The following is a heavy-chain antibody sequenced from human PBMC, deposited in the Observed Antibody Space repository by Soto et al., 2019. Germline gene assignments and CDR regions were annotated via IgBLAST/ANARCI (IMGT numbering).Heavy chain of an antibody. Sequence: PGGSVRLSCAASGFTFSSYWMHWVRQAPGKGLVWVSRINSDGSSTSYADSVKGRFTISRDNAKNTLYLQMNSLRAEDTAVYYCARGVVAANYYYYGMDAWGQGTTVTVSS. V-gene: IGHV3-74*01. CDR1: GFTFSSYW. J-gene: IGHJ6*02. CDR2: INSDGSST. CDR3: ARGVVAANYYYYGMDA. D-gene: IGHD2-15*01.